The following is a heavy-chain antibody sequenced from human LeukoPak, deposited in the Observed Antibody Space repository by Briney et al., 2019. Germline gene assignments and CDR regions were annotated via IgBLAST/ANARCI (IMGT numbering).Heavy chain of an antibody. D-gene: IGHD5-12*01. CDR2: INQDGSKE. CDR3: VRDGGVSGYDLLDY. V-gene: IGHV3-7*01. Sequence: GGSLRLSCAASGFTFSNYWMTWVRQAPGKGLEWVAHINQDGSKEYYMDSVKARFTVSRDNAKNSLSLQMNSLRAEDTAVYYCVRDGGVSGYDLLDYWGQGTVVTVSS. J-gene: IGHJ4*02. CDR1: GFTFSNYW.